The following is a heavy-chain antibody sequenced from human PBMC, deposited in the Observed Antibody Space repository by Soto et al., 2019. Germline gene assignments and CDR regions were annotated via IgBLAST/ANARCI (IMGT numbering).Heavy chain of an antibody. V-gene: IGHV4-59*01. CDR1: GGSITSYF. D-gene: IGHD2-15*01. J-gene: IGHJ3*02. CDR2: IYYSGST. Sequence: QVQLQESGPGLVKPSETLSLTCTVSGGSITSYFWSWIRQPPGKGLEWIGYIYYSGSTNYNPALKSRVTMSVDTSKNQFSLKLSSVTAADTAVYYCARDLHCSGGSCYGTPGAFDIWGQGTMVTVSS. CDR3: ARDLHCSGGSCYGTPGAFDI.